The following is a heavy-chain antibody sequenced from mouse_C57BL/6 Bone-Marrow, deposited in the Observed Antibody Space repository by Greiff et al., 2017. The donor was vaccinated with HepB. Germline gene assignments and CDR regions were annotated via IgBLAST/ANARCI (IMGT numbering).Heavy chain of an antibody. Sequence: EVKLMESGGGLVQPGGSLSLSCAASGFTFTDYYMSWVRQPPGKALEWLGFIRNKANGYTTEYSASVKGRFTISRDNSQSILYLQMNALRAVDSAAYYCARTGYYFDYSGRGTALTVSS. J-gene: IGHJ2*01. D-gene: IGHD2-2*01. CDR2: IRNKANGYTT. CDR1: GFTFTDYY. V-gene: IGHV7-3*01. CDR3: ARTGYYFDY.